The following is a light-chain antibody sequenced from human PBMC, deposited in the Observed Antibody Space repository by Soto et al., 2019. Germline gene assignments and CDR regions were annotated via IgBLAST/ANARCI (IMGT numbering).Light chain of an antibody. V-gene: IGKV1-5*01. CDR3: QQYNSYLVT. CDR2: DAS. CDR1: QSIRSW. J-gene: IGKJ4*01. Sequence: DIQMTQSPSTLSASVGDRVTITCRASQSIRSWLAWYQQKPGKAPKLLIYDASSLESGVPSRFSGSGSGTEFTLTISSLQPDDFATYYCQQYNSYLVTFGGGTKVEIK.